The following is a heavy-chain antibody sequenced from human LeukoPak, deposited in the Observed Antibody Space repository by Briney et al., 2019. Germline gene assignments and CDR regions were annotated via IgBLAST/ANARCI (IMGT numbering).Heavy chain of an antibody. Sequence: ASVKVSCKASGYTFTSYGISWVRQAPGQGLEWMGWISAYNGNTNYAQKLQGRVTMTTATSTSTAYMELRSLRSDDTAVYYCARDVRYSSSWFNFDYWGQGTLVTVSS. CDR2: ISAYNGNT. CDR1: GYTFTSYG. D-gene: IGHD6-13*01. CDR3: ARDVRYSSSWFNFDY. V-gene: IGHV1-18*01. J-gene: IGHJ4*02.